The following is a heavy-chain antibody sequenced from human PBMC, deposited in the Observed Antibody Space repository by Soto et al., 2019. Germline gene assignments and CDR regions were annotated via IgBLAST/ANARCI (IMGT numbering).Heavy chain of an antibody. CDR3: ARASRRIAARPQPAFDI. V-gene: IGHV3-48*02. CDR2: ISSSSSTI. CDR1: GFTFSSYS. J-gene: IGHJ3*02. D-gene: IGHD6-6*01. Sequence: GGSLRLSCAASGFTFSSYSMNWVRQAPGKGLEWVSYISSSSSTIYYADSVKGRFTISRDNAKNSLYLQMNSLRDEDTAVYYCARASRRIAARPQPAFDIWGQGTMVTVSS.